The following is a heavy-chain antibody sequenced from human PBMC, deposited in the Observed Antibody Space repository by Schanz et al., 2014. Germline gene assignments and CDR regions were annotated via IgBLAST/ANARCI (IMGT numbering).Heavy chain of an antibody. J-gene: IGHJ4*02. CDR2: FT. CDR1: RYPFTAYY. D-gene: IGHD6-19*01. Sequence: QVHLVQSGSEVKKPGASVKVSCKASRYPFTAYYMHWMRQAPGQGLEWLGRFTHISQKFQGRVTMTTDTSTSTAYMELRSLRFDDTAVYYCAKGAGAGWYYAFDWWGQGTLVTVSS. V-gene: IGHV1-2*06. CDR3: AKGAGAGWYYAFDW.